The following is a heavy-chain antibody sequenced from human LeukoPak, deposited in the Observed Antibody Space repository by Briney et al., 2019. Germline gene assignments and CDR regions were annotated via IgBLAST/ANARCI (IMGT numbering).Heavy chain of an antibody. CDR1: GFTFSSYG. Sequence: GGSLRLSCAASGFTFSSYGMHWVRQAPGKGLEWVAVISYDGSNKYYADSVKGRFTISRDNSKNTLYLQMNSLRAEDTAVYYCAKISTGSSGWDYWGQGTLATVSS. D-gene: IGHD6-19*01. V-gene: IGHV3-30*18. CDR3: AKISTGSSGWDY. CDR2: ISYDGSNK. J-gene: IGHJ4*02.